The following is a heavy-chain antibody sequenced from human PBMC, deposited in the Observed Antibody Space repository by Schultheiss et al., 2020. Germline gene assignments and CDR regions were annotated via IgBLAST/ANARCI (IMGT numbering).Heavy chain of an antibody. CDR2: ISYNGST. CDR1: GGSISSSNW. CDR3: ARPRLYANWFDP. Sequence: SETLSLTCAVSGGSISSSNWWSWVRQPPGKGLECIGYISYNGSTNYNPALKSRVTISVDTSKRQFSLKLSSVTAADTAVYYCARPRLYANWFDPWGQGNLVTVAS. V-gene: IGHV4-4*02. D-gene: IGHD5/OR15-5a*01. J-gene: IGHJ5*02.